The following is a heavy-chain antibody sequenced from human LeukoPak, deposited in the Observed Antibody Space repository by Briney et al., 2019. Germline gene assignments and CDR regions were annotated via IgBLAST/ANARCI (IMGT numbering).Heavy chain of an antibody. CDR2: IWYDGSNK. V-gene: IGHV3-33*01. D-gene: IGHD3-3*01. J-gene: IGHJ6*03. CDR1: GFTFSSYG. CDR3: ARDHYDFLSYAAGPYYYYYMDV. Sequence: GRSLRLSCAASGFTFSSYGMHWVRQAPGKGLEWVAVIWYDGSNKYYADSVKGRFTISRDNSKNTLYLQMNSLRAEDTAVYYCARDHYDFLSYAAGPYYYYYMDVWGKGTTVTVSS.